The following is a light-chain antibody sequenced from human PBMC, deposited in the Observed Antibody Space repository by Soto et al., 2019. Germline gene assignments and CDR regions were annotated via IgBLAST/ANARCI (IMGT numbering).Light chain of an antibody. J-gene: IGKJ1*01. Sequence: EIVMTQSPATLSVSPGETATLSCRASQSVNSNFAWYQQKPGQAPRLLISDASTRAAGLPARFSGSGSGTEFTLTISSLQSEDFAVYFCQQSNNWPQTFGQGTKVEIK. CDR3: QQSNNWPQT. CDR2: DAS. V-gene: IGKV3-15*01. CDR1: QSVNSN.